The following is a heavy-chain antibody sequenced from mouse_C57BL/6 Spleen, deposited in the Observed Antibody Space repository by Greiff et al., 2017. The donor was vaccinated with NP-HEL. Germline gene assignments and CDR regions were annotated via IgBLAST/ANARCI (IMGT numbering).Heavy chain of an antibody. CDR3: ARLYYYGSSYDWFAY. CDR2: ISSGGSYT. V-gene: IGHV5-6*01. D-gene: IGHD1-1*01. J-gene: IGHJ3*01. Sequence: EVHLVESGGDLVKPGGSLKLSCAASGFTFSSYGMSWVRQTPDKRLEWVATISSGGSYTYYPDSVKGRFTISRDNAKNTLYLQMSSLKFEDTAMYYCARLYYYGSSYDWFAYWGQGTLVTVSA. CDR1: GFTFSSYG.